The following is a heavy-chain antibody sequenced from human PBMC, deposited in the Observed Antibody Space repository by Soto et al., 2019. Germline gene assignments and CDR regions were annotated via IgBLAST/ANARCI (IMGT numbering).Heavy chain of an antibody. V-gene: IGHV3-7*03. D-gene: IGHD1-1*01. CDR2: IKQEGSEK. J-gene: IGHJ4*03. CDR3: ARDLEGWSYFES. CDR1: GFTFSGYK. Sequence: EVQLVESGGGLVQPGGSLRLSCVASGFTFSGYKMSWVRQAPGKGLEWVAKIKQEGSEKYYVDSVRGRFTISRDNAKNSLYLQMSSLRAEDTALYYCARDLEGWSYFESGGPGTLVTVSS.